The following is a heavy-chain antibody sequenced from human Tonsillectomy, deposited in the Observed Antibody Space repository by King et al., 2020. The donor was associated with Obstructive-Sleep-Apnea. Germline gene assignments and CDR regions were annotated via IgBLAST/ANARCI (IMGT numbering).Heavy chain of an antibody. CDR1: GFTFSSYA. D-gene: IGHD5-18*01. V-gene: IGHV3-23*04. Sequence: VQLVESGGGLVQPGGSLRLSCAASGFTFSSYAMSWVRQAPGKGLEWVSAISGSGGSTYYADSVKGRFTISRDNSKNTLYLQMNSLRAEDTAVYYCASQGGNSVYYYYYYGMDVWGQGTTVTVSS. CDR3: ASQGGNSVYYYYYYGMDV. CDR2: ISGSGGST. J-gene: IGHJ6*02.